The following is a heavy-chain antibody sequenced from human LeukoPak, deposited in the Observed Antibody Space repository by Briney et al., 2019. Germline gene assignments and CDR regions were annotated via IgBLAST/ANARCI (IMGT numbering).Heavy chain of an antibody. J-gene: IGHJ4*02. Sequence: ASVKVSCKASGYTFTGYYMHWVRQAPGQGLEWMGWISAYNGNTNYAQKLQGRVTLTTDTSTSTAYMELRSLRSDDTAVYYCARMSNWKYQGFESWGQGTLVTVFS. D-gene: IGHD1-7*01. CDR2: ISAYNGNT. CDR3: ARMSNWKYQGFES. V-gene: IGHV1-18*04. CDR1: GYTFTGYY.